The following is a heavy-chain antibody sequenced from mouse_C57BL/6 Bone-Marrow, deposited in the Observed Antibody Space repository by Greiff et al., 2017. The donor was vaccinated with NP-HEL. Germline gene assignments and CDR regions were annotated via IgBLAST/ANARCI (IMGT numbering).Heavy chain of an antibody. V-gene: IGHV1-81*01. Sequence: QVQLQQSGAELARPGASVKLSCKASGYTFTSYGISWVKQRTGQGLEWIGEIYPRSGNTYYNEKFKGKATLTADKSSSTAYMELRSLTSEDSAVYFCARGRLRRGMDYWGQGTSVTVSA. D-gene: IGHD2-4*01. CDR1: GYTFTSYG. CDR2: IYPRSGNT. J-gene: IGHJ4*01. CDR3: ARGRLRRGMDY.